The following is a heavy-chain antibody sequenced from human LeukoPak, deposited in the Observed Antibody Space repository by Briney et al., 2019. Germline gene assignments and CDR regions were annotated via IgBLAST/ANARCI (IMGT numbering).Heavy chain of an antibody. CDR1: GGTFGSYA. Sequence: SVKVSCKASGGTFGSYAISWVRQAPGQGLEWMGGIIPIFGTANQGRVTITADKSTSTAYMELSSLRSEDTAVYYCARGRVYCSSTSCYVGYGMDVWGKGTTVTVSS. CDR3: ARGRVYCSSTSCYVGYGMDV. J-gene: IGHJ6*04. CDR2: IIPIFGTA. D-gene: IGHD2-2*01. V-gene: IGHV1-69*06.